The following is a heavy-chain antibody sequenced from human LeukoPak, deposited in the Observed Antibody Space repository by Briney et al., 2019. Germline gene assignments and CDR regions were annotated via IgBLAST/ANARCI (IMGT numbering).Heavy chain of an antibody. V-gene: IGHV4-34*01. D-gene: IGHD3-22*01. CDR1: GGSFNNYY. Sequence: SETLSLPCAVYGGSFNNYYWSWIRQPPGKGLGWIGEINHSGSTNYNPSLKSRLTISVDTPKNQFSLKLSSVTAADTAVYYCARGTYYFDTSAHETDDYWGQGTLVTVSS. CDR2: INHSGST. CDR3: ARGTYYFDTSAHETDDY. J-gene: IGHJ4*02.